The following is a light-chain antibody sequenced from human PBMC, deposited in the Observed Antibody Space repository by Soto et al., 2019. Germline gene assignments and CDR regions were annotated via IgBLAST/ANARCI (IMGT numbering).Light chain of an antibody. CDR2: EVD. CDR3: SSYTGSNTLL. Sequence: QSALTQPASVSGSPGQSITISCTGTSSDIGSYSYVSWYQHHPGTAPKLMIYEVDSRPSGVSNRFSGSKSGNTASLTISGLQAEDEADYYCSSYTGSNTLLFGGGTKLTVL. V-gene: IGLV2-14*01. CDR1: SSDIGSYSY. J-gene: IGLJ2*01.